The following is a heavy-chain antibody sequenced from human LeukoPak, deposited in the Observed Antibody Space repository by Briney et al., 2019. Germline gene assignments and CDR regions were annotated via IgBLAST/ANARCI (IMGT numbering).Heavy chain of an antibody. CDR2: IYHSGST. Sequence: PSQTLSLTCAVSGGSISSGGYSWSWIWQPPGKGLEWIGYIYHSGSTYYNPSLKSRVTISVDRSKNQFSLKLSSVTAADTAVYYCARGHKDCSSTSCPSYYFDYWGQGTLVTVSS. CDR3: ARGHKDCSSTSCPSYYFDY. CDR1: GGSISSGGYS. V-gene: IGHV4-30-2*01. J-gene: IGHJ4*02. D-gene: IGHD2-2*01.